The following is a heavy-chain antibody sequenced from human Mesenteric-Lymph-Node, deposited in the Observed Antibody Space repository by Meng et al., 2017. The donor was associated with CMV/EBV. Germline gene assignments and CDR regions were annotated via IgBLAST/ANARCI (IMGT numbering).Heavy chain of an antibody. J-gene: IGHJ6*02. CDR3: AKVEVRGVNYYYGMDV. V-gene: IGHV3-33*06. CDR2: IWYDGSNK. Sequence: GSLRLSCAASGFTFSSYGMHWVRQAPGKGLEWVAVIWYDGSNKYYADSVKGRFTISRDNSKNTLYLQMNSLRAEDTAVYYCAKVEVRGVNYYYGMDVWGQGTTVTVSS. CDR1: GFTFSSYG. D-gene: IGHD3-10*01.